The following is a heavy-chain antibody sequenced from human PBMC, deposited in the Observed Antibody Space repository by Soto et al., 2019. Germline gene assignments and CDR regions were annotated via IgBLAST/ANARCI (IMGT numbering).Heavy chain of an antibody. CDR3: AGSHGYSRGWVQFDY. J-gene: IGHJ4*02. D-gene: IGHD6-19*01. Sequence: PSVKLSCKASGYTFPSYGINCVRQPPALCLELMGSISAYFGNTNYAQKIQRRVTLTTDASASTAFMELRCMISDDTSVYYCAGSHGYSRGWVQFDYGGQGTLVTVS. CDR2: ISAYFGNT. CDR1: GYTFPSYG. V-gene: IGHV1-18*01.